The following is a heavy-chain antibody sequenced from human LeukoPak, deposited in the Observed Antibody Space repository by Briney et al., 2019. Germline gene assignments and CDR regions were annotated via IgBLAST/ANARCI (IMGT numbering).Heavy chain of an antibody. CDR1: GFTFEKYD. J-gene: IGHJ4*02. D-gene: IGHD1-26*01. CDR2: IYGSGVSI. CDR3: AKDLGWELPAEAY. V-gene: IGHV3-23*01. Sequence: GGSLRLSCVASGFTFEKYDMNWVRQAPGKGLEWLATIYGSGVSISYADSVKGRFTISRDNSNNTLYLQMNSLRAEDTAMYFCAKDLGWELPAEAYWGQGVLVTVSS.